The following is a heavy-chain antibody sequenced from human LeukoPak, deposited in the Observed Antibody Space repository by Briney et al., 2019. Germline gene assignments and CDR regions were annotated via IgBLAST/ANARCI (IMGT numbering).Heavy chain of an antibody. V-gene: IGHV3-48*02. J-gene: IGHJ3*02. Sequence: GGSLRLSCAGSGFTFSSYSMTWVRQAPGKGLEWVSYSSGSGTTIYYADSVKGRFTISRDNAKNSLYLQMNSLRDEDAALYYCARGEGGSSYTYRAFDIWGQGTMVTVSS. D-gene: IGHD5-18*01. CDR3: ARGEGGSSYTYRAFDI. CDR2: SSGSGTTI. CDR1: GFTFSSYS.